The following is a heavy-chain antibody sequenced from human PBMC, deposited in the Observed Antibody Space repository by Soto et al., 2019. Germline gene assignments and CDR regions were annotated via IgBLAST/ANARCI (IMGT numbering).Heavy chain of an antibody. V-gene: IGHV4-59*01. CDR1: GGSISSYY. CDR2: IDYSGST. Sequence: QVQLQESGPGLVKPSETLSLTCTVSGGSISSYYWSWIRQPPGKGLECIGYIDYSGSTNYNPSLKIRVTISVDTSKNQFSLKLSSVTAADTAVYYCARQYISGYPSGLDVWGQGTTVTVSS. D-gene: IGHD3-22*01. J-gene: IGHJ6*02. CDR3: ARQYISGYPSGLDV.